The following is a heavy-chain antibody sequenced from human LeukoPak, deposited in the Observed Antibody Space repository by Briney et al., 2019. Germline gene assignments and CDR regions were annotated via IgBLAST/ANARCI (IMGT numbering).Heavy chain of an antibody. Sequence: GGSLGLSCAASGFTFSSYEMNWVRQAPGKGLEWVSYISSSGSTIYYADFVKGRFTISRDNAKNSLYLQMNSLRAEDTAVYYCASAGGGQWLPRFDYWGQGTLVTVSS. D-gene: IGHD6-19*01. V-gene: IGHV3-48*03. CDR3: ASAGGGQWLPRFDY. CDR1: GFTFSSYE. J-gene: IGHJ4*02. CDR2: ISSSGSTI.